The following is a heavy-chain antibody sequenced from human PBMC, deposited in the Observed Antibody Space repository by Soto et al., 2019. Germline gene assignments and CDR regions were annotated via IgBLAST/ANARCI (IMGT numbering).Heavy chain of an antibody. Sequence: QVQLVQSGAEVKKTGSSVKVSCKASGGTFSSYAISWVRQAPGQGLEWMGGIITIFGTANYAQKVQGRVTVTEDESTSKGNRELSRLISEDTAVYYCEREGHGESYDYWGQGTLVTVSS. J-gene: IGHJ4*02. V-gene: IGHV1-69*01. CDR1: GGTFSSYA. CDR2: IITIFGTA. D-gene: IGHD1-26*01. CDR3: EREGHGESYDY.